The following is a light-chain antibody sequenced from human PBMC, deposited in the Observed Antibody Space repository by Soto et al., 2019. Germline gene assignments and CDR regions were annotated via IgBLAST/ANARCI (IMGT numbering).Light chain of an antibody. CDR3: CSHAVGSTLL. CDR1: SSDVGSYSF. CDR2: EAT. V-gene: IGLV2-23*01. Sequence: QSALTQPASVSGSPGQSITISCTGTSSDVGSYSFVSWYQQHPSKAPTLMIYEATKRRSGVSNRFSGSKSGNTASLTISGLRAEDEADYYGCSHAVGSTLLFGGGTKVTVL. J-gene: IGLJ2*01.